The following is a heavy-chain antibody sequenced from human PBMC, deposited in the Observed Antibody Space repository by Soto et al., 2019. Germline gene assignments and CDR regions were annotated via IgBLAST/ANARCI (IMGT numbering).Heavy chain of an antibody. Sequence: QMQLVQSGAEVKERGSSVKISCKTSGGTFNTYALTWVRQAPGQGLEWIGGIIPIFGIKNVAQRFQGRVTRNADESLTTAYMEMTSLRSDDTAVYYCAKEAGDHWGQGTLVTVSS. V-gene: IGHV1-69*01. D-gene: IGHD3-10*01. J-gene: IGHJ4*02. CDR2: IIPIFGIK. CDR1: GGTFNTYA. CDR3: AKEAGDH.